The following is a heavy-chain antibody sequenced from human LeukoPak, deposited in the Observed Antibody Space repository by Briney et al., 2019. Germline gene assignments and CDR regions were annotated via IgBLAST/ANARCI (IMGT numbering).Heavy chain of an antibody. Sequence: GGSLRLSCAASGFTFSSYAMSWVRQAPGKGLEWVSAISGSGGSTYYADSVKGRFTISRGNSKNTLYLQMNSLRAEDTAVYYCAKDLDCSSTSCYIFDYWGQGTLVTVSS. J-gene: IGHJ4*02. CDR1: GFTFSSYA. CDR3: AKDLDCSSTSCYIFDY. CDR2: ISGSGGST. V-gene: IGHV3-23*01. D-gene: IGHD2-2*01.